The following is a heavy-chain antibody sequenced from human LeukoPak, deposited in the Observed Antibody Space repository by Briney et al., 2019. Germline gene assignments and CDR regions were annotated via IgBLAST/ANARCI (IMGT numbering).Heavy chain of an antibody. V-gene: IGHV3-48*02. Sequence: PGGSLRLSCAASGFAFSSYSMNWVRQAPGKGLEWVSYISSSSSTIYYPDSVKGRFTISRDNAKNSLYLQMNSLRDEDTAVYYCARRTTGNNWFDPWGQGTLVTVSS. D-gene: IGHD1-1*01. CDR2: ISSSSSTI. CDR1: GFAFSSYS. CDR3: ARRTTGNNWFDP. J-gene: IGHJ5*02.